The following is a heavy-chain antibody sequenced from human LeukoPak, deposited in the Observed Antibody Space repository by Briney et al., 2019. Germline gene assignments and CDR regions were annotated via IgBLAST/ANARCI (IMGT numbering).Heavy chain of an antibody. CDR1: GFTFSSYS. J-gene: IGHJ2*01. CDR2: ISSSSSYI. D-gene: IGHD3-3*01. Sequence: GGSLRLSCAASGFTFSSYSMNWVRQAPGKGLEWVSSISSSSSYIYYADSVKGRFTISRDNAKNSLYLQMNSLRAEDTAVYYCARVKGSRIFGATYWYFDLWGRGTLVTVSS. V-gene: IGHV3-21*04. CDR3: ARVKGSRIFGATYWYFDL.